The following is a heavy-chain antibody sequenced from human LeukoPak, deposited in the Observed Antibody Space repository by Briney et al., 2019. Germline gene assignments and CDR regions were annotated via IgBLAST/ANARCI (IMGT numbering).Heavy chain of an antibody. V-gene: IGHV3-21*01. CDR2: MSGDNTDI. CDR3: ARGGNLEN. CDR1: GFTFSGYS. Sequence: GGSLRLSCAVSGFTFSGYSMNWVRQAPGKGLECVSSMSGDNTDIFYADSVKGRFTISRDNAKNSLYLQMNSLRVEDTAVYYCARGGNLENWGRGTLVTVSS. J-gene: IGHJ4*02. D-gene: IGHD1-14*01.